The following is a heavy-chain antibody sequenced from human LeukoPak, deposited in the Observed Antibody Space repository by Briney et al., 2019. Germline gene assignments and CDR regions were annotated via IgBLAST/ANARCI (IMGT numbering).Heavy chain of an antibody. Sequence: PGGSLRLSCAASGFTFSSYGMHWVRQAPGKGLEWVAFIRYDGSNKYYAESVKGRFTISRDNSKNTLFLQMSSLRVEDTAVYYCARPPFYDFWSAYYTHNDYWGQGTLVTVSS. CDR2: IRYDGSNK. CDR3: ARPPFYDFWSAYYTHNDY. J-gene: IGHJ4*02. D-gene: IGHD3-3*01. V-gene: IGHV3-30*02. CDR1: GFTFSSYG.